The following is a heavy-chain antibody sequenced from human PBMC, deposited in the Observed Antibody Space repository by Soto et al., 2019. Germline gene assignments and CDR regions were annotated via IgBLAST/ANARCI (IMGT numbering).Heavy chain of an antibody. CDR3: AIHSPDCDCLYQFDF. V-gene: IGHV4-59*08. Sequence: SETLSLTCTVSGGSISSYYWSWIRQTPGKGLEWIGYIFYFGSTNYNPSLKSRVTLSIDTSKNQLSLKLSSVTAADTAVYYCAIHSPDCDCLYQFDFWGQGTPVIVSS. J-gene: IGHJ4*02. CDR2: IFYFGST. CDR1: GGSISSYY. D-gene: IGHD3-9*01.